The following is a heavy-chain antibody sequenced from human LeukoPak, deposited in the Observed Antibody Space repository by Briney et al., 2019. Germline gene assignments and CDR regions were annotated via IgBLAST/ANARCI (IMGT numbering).Heavy chain of an antibody. CDR2: IYYSGST. CDR3: ARDPHYDL. Sequence: SETVSLTCTVSGGSISSYYWSWIRQPPGKGLEWIGYIYYSGSTNYNPSLKSRVTISVDTSKNQFSLKLSSVTAADTAVYYCARDPHYDLWGRGTLVTVSS. V-gene: IGHV4-59*01. J-gene: IGHJ2*01. CDR1: GGSISSYY.